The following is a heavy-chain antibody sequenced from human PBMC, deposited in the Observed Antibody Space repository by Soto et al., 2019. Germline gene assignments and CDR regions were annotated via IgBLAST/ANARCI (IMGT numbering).Heavy chain of an antibody. D-gene: IGHD3-3*01. CDR3: ERDFWSGSTSPFGMDV. V-gene: IGHV3-30*03. J-gene: IGHJ6*01. Sequence: PDRSLRLSCAPSGFTFSSYGMHWVRQAPGKWLEWVAVISYDGSNKYYADCVKGRLTIYRDNSKNTLYLQMNSLRAEATALHYCERDFWSGSTSPFGMDVWRQGRKVTVSS. CDR1: GFTFSSYG. CDR2: ISYDGSNK.